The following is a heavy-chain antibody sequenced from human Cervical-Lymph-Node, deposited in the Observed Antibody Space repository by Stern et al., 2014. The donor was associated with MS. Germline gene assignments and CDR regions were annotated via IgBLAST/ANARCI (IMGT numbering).Heavy chain of an antibody. J-gene: IGHJ5*02. D-gene: IGHD6-13*01. CDR3: ALSSETSDRWYSLGYDL. CDR1: GGTFSKFP. V-gene: IGHV1-69*01. Sequence: MQLVESGAEVTKPGSSVKVSCKASGGTFSKFPSSWVRQAPGQGLECMGGVFPFFGTPPDAQEFRARVTFTAAFSPTPVYMELRRLRSDDTAFYYCALSSETSDRWYSLGYDLWGQGTLVTVSS. CDR2: VFPFFGTP.